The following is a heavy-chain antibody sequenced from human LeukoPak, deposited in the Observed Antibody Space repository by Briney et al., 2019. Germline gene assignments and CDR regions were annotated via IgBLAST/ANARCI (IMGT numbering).Heavy chain of an antibody. D-gene: IGHD2-2*01. V-gene: IGHV1-18*01. CDR1: GYTFTSYG. CDR3: ARVRNPPPIVVVPAARMGYGMDV. J-gene: IGHJ6*02. Sequence: ASVKVSCKASGYTFTSYGISWVRQAPGQGLEWMGWISAYNGNTNYAQKLQGRVTMTTDTSTSTAYMELRSLRSDDTAVYYCARVRNPPPIVVVPAARMGYGMDVWGQGTTVTVSS. CDR2: ISAYNGNT.